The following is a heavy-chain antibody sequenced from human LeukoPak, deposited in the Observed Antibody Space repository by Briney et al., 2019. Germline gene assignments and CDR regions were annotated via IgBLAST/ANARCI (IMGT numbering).Heavy chain of an antibody. CDR2: IWSDGSNK. V-gene: IGHV3-33*01. D-gene: IGHD3-10*01. CDR1: GFTFRYYA. CDR3: ARELFGSGSCPDG. Sequence: PGGSLRLSRSASGFTFRYYAIHSVRQAPGKGLDGVALIWSDGSNKYYAHSVKGRITISRDNSKNTVYLQMKSLRAEDTAVYYCARELFGSGSCPDGWGQGTLVTVSS. J-gene: IGHJ4*02.